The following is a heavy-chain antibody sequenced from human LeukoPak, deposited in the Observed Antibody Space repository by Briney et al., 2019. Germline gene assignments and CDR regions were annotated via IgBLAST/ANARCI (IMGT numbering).Heavy chain of an antibody. CDR3: AREDLYNYPLDF. D-gene: IGHD5-24*01. CDR1: GYTFTDYY. J-gene: IGHJ1*01. Sequence: GASVKVSCRSSGYTFTDYYLHWVRQAPGQGLEWLGWISPNSGDTNFAQKFQGRVTMTRDTSINTAYMELSGLRSDDTAVYCCAREDLYNYPLDFWGQGTLVTVSS. CDR2: ISPNSGDT. V-gene: IGHV1-2*02.